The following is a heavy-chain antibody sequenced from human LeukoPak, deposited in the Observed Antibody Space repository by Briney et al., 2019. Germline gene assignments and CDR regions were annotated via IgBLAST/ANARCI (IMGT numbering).Heavy chain of an antibody. Sequence: SETLSLTCAVYGGSFSGYYWSWIRQPPGKGLEWIGEINHSGSTNYNPSLKSRVTISVDTSKNQFSLKLSSVTAADTAVYYCARGLAGFGELRGRYYFDYWGQGTLVTVSS. CDR2: INHSGST. CDR1: GGSFSGYY. V-gene: IGHV4-34*01. J-gene: IGHJ4*02. D-gene: IGHD3-10*01. CDR3: ARGLAGFGELRGRYYFDY.